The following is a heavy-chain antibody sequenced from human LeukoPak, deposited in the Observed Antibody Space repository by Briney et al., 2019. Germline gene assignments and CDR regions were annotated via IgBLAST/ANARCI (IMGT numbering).Heavy chain of an antibody. D-gene: IGHD5-12*01. J-gene: IGHJ4*02. CDR1: GGSISSYY. CDR3: ARGLINSGLHPFDY. Sequence: PSETLSLTCTASGGSISSYYWSWIRQPPGKGLEWIGYIYYSGSTNYNSSLKSRGTISVDTSKNQFSLKLSSVTAADTAVYYCARGLINSGLHPFDYWGQGTLVTVSS. CDR2: IYYSGST. V-gene: IGHV4-59*01.